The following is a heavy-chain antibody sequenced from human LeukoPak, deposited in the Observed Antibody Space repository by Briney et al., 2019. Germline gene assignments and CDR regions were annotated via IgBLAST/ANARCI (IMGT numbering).Heavy chain of an antibody. V-gene: IGHV3-23*01. CDR3: AKSSRIGVGAIAPADY. CDR1: GFTFSSYA. J-gene: IGHJ4*02. D-gene: IGHD1-26*01. CDR2: ISGTSDST. Sequence: GGSLRLSCAASGFTFSSYAMSWVRQAPGKGLEWVSAISGTSDSTYYVDSVQGRFTISRGNSKNTLFLEMNSLRAEDTAVYYCAKSSRIGVGAIAPADYWGQGTLVTVSS.